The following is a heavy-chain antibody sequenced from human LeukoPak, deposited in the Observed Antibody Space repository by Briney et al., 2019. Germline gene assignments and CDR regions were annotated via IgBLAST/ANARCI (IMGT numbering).Heavy chain of an antibody. CDR2: TKNTAYSYST. Sequence: GGSLRLSCAVSGFTSSDYYMGWVRQAPGKGLEWVGITKNTAYSYSTEYAASVEGRFTISRDDSRNSVYLQMNSLKREDTAVYHCVRVHSPYGGPGWFDPLGQGALVTVSS. D-gene: IGHD4-17*01. CDR3: VRVHSPYGGPGWFDP. V-gene: IGHV3-72*01. J-gene: IGHJ5*02. CDR1: GFTSSDYY.